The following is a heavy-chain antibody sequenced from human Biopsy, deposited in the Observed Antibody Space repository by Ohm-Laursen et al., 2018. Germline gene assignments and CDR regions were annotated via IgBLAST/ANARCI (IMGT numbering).Heavy chain of an antibody. Sequence: SQTLSLTCTVSGGSFTGHCWSWIRQPPGKGLEWIGYISNRGSTNYNPSLRGRVTISVDTSKNQFSLKLSSVTAADTAVFFCARLYRLDDYWNDDPPDAFDVWGQGTRVTVSS. CDR3: ARLYRLDDYWNDDPPDAFDV. CDR2: ISNRGST. J-gene: IGHJ3*01. V-gene: IGHV4-59*11. D-gene: IGHD3-3*01. CDR1: GGSFTGHC.